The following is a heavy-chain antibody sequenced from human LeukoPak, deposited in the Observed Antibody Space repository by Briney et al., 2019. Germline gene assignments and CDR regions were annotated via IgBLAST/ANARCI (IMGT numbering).Heavy chain of an antibody. Sequence: GGSLRLSCAASGFTFSSYAMSWVRQAPGKGLEWVSYISSSGSTIYYADSVKGRFTISRDNAKNSLYLQMNSLRAEDTAVYYCARVGMIGYSYGYHYFDYWGQGTLVTVSS. V-gene: IGHV3-48*04. CDR2: ISSSGSTI. D-gene: IGHD5-18*01. CDR1: GFTFSSYA. CDR3: ARVGMIGYSYGYHYFDY. J-gene: IGHJ4*02.